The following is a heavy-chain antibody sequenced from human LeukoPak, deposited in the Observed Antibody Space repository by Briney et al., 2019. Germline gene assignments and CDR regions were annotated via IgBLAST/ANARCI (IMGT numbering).Heavy chain of an antibody. D-gene: IGHD3-22*01. CDR3: ARGVRPYYYDSSNAFDI. CDR1: GGSISSSSYY. V-gene: IGHV4-39*07. CDR2: IYYSGST. Sequence: SETLSLTCTVSGGSISSSSYYWGWIRQPPGKGLEWIGSIYYSGSTYYNPSLKSRVTISVDTSKNQFSLKLSSVTAADTAVYYCARGVRPYYYDSSNAFDIWGQGTMVTVSS. J-gene: IGHJ3*02.